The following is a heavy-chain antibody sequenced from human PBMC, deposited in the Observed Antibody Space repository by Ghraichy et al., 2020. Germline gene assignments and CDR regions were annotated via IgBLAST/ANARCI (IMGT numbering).Heavy chain of an antibody. CDR3: ARDGRIAVAGTNWFDP. CDR1: GGSMSSYY. V-gene: IGHV4-4*07. D-gene: IGHD6-19*01. CDR2: IYSSGST. Sequence: SETLSLTCTVSGGSMSSYYWSWIRQPAGKGLEWIGRIYSSGSTNYNPSLKSRVTMSVDTSKNQFSLTLSSVTAADTPGYYCARDGRIAVAGTNWFDPWGQGTLVTVSS. J-gene: IGHJ5*02.